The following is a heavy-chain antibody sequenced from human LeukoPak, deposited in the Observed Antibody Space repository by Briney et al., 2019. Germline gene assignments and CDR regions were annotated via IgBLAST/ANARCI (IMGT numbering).Heavy chain of an antibody. V-gene: IGHV1-2*02. J-gene: IGHJ4*02. D-gene: IGHD6-19*01. CDR2: INPNTGAT. CDR3: ARDRVGSGWPRPFYFEF. CDR1: GYTFTGYY. Sequence: ASVKVSCKPSGYTFTGYYLHWVRQAPGQAFEWMGWINPNTGATAYAQNFQGRVTMSRDTSISTAYMDVSSLRSDDTAVYCCARDRVGSGWPRPFYFEFWGQGTLVTVPS.